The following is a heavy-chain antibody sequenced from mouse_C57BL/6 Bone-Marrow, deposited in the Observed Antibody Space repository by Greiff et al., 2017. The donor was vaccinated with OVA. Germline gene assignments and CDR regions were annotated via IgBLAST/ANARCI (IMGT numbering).Heavy chain of an antibody. CDR3: ARPARDDY. CDR2: INPGSGGT. J-gene: IGHJ2*01. CDR1: GYAFTNYL. Sequence: VQLQQSGAELVRPGTSVKVSCKASGYAFTNYLIEWVKQRPGQGLEWIGVINPGSGGTNYNEKFKGKATLTADKSSSTAYMQLSSLTSEDSAVYFCARPARDDYWGQGTTLTVSS. V-gene: IGHV1-54*01. D-gene: IGHD3-1*01.